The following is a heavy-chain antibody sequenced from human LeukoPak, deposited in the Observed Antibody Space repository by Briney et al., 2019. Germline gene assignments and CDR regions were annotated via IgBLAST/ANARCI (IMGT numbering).Heavy chain of an antibody. J-gene: IGHJ4*02. CDR1: GFAFSTSA. CDR2: ISDDGSAQ. V-gene: IGHV3-30*04. D-gene: IGHD5-18*01. Sequence: PGRSLRLSCAASGFAFSTSAMHWIRQAPGKGPEWVAVISDDGSAQYYAGSVKGRFTISRDNSKNTLFLQMNRLGTDDTALHFCARGPDTSTLPLDYWGQGTRVTVSS. CDR3: ARGPDTSTLPLDY.